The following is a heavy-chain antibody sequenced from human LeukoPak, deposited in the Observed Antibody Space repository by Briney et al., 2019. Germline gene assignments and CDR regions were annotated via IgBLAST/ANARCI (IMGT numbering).Heavy chain of an antibody. CDR3: ARRAIGDFWSGYYNWFDP. CDR2: IYYSGST. J-gene: IGHJ5*02. D-gene: IGHD3-3*01. Sequence: SETLSLTCTVSGGSISSSSYYWGWIRQPPGKGLEWLGSIYYSGSTYYNPSLKSRVTISVDTSKNQFSLKLSSVTAADTAVYYCARRAIGDFWSGYYNWFDPWGQGTLVTVSS. CDR1: GGSISSSSYY. V-gene: IGHV4-39*01.